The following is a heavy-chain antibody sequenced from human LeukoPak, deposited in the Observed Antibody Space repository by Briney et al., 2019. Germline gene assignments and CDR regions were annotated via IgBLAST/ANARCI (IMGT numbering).Heavy chain of an antibody. Sequence: ASVKVSCKASGYTFNGYYMHWVRQAPGQGLEWTGGFDPEDGETIYAQKFQGRVTMTEDTSTDTAYMELSSLRSEDTAVYYCARYSSSSRRGYYYYMDVWGKGTTVTVSS. CDR2: FDPEDGET. CDR1: GYTFNGYY. D-gene: IGHD6-6*01. J-gene: IGHJ6*03. V-gene: IGHV1-24*01. CDR3: ARYSSSSRRGYYYYMDV.